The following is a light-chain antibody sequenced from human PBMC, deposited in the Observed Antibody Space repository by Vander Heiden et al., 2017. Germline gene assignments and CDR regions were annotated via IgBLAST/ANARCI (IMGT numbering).Light chain of an antibody. Sequence: NFKLTQPHSVSESPGKTVTISCTGSSGNIASNYVQWYQQRPGSAPTTVIYEDDQRPSGDPDRFSGSIDSSSNSASLTISGLKTEDEADYYCQSSDSSNVVFGGGTKLTVL. CDR3: QSSDSSNVV. CDR1: SGNIASNY. J-gene: IGLJ2*01. V-gene: IGLV6-57*02. CDR2: EDD.